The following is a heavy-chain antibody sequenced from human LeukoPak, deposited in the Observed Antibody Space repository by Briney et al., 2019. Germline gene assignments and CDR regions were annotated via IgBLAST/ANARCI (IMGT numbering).Heavy chain of an antibody. J-gene: IGHJ5*02. CDR2: ISVYNGNT. V-gene: IGHV1-18*01. CDR1: GYTFTRDG. Sequence: GASVKVSCKASGYTFTRDGISWVRQAPGQGLEWMGWISVYNGNTSYAQNLQGRVTMTTDTSTNTAYMELRSLRSDDTAVYFCARSDCSSATCYTPTVWFDPWGQGTQVTVSS. D-gene: IGHD2-2*02. CDR3: ARSDCSSATCYTPTVWFDP.